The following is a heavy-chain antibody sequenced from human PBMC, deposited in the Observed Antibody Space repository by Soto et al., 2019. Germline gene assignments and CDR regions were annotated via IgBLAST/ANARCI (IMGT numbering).Heavy chain of an antibody. V-gene: IGHV4-31*03. CDR2: IYYSGGT. CDR3: ARVMVTTPFRYWYSDL. J-gene: IGHJ2*01. CDR1: GGSISSGGYY. D-gene: IGHD4-17*01. Sequence: QVQLQESGPGLVKPSQTLSLTCTVSGGSISSGGYYWSWIPQHPGKGLEWIGYIYYSGGTYSNLSLKSRVTISVDTSKIQCCLRLSSVTAADTAVYYCARVMVTTPFRYWYSDLWGRGALVTVSS.